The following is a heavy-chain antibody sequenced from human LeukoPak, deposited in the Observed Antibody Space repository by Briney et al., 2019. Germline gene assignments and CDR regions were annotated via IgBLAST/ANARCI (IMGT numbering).Heavy chain of an antibody. CDR1: GGSISSYY. D-gene: IGHD2-21*02. Sequence: SETLSLTCTVSGGSISSYYWSWIRQPPGKGLEWIGYNYYSGSTNYNPSLKSRVTISVDTSKSQFSLKLSSVTAADTAVYYCASSLYCGGDCYPKRYYGMDVWGQGTTVTVSS. CDR3: ASSLYCGGDCYPKRYYGMDV. V-gene: IGHV4-59*01. CDR2: NYYSGST. J-gene: IGHJ6*02.